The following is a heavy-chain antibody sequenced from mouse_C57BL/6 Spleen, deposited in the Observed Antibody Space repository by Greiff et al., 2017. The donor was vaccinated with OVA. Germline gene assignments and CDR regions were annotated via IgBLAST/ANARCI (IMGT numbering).Heavy chain of an antibody. J-gene: IGHJ4*01. Sequence: VQLVESGAELARPGASVKMSCKASGYTFTSYTMHWVKQRPGQGLEWIGYINPSSGYTKYNQKFKDKATLTADKSSSTAYMQLSSLTSEDSAVYYCARGDYYGSSYVGAMDYWGQGTSVTVSS. V-gene: IGHV1-4*01. D-gene: IGHD1-1*01. CDR2: INPSSGYT. CDR3: ARGDYYGSSYVGAMDY. CDR1: GYTFTSYT.